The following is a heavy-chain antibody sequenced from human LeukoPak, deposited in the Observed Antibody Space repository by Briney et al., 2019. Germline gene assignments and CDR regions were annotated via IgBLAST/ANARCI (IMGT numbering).Heavy chain of an antibody. Sequence: DSVKVSCKASGYTFTSYAMHWVRQAPGQRLEWVGSINAGNGKTKYSQTLQGRVTITRDTSASTAYIELSSLRSEDTAGDYWAREGRGLGYCSSPSCYGAFDYWGQGTLVTVSS. J-gene: IGHJ4*02. D-gene: IGHD2-2*01. CDR1: GYTFTSYA. V-gene: IGHV1-3*01. CDR3: AREGRGLGYCSSPSCYGAFDY. CDR2: INAGNGKT.